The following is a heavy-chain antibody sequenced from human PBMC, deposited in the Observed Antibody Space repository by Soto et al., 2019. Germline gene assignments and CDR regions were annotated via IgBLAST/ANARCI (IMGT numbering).Heavy chain of an antibody. CDR3: AREGYSSSIMDV. Sequence: SETLSLTCAVYGGSFSGYYWSWIRQPPGKGLEWIGEINHSGSTNYNPSLKSRVTISVDTSKNQFSLKLSSVTAADTAVYYCAREGYSSSIMDVWGQGTTVTVS. CDR2: INHSGST. D-gene: IGHD6-6*01. CDR1: GGSFSGYY. V-gene: IGHV4-34*01. J-gene: IGHJ6*02.